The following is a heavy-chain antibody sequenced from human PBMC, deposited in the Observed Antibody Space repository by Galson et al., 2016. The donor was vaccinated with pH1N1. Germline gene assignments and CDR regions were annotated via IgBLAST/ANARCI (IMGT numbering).Heavy chain of an antibody. CDR2: IYFTGST. CDR1: GYSISVGHY. CDR3: ARRGYTYGEDAFDL. J-gene: IGHJ3*01. V-gene: IGHV4-38-2*02. D-gene: IGHD5-18*01. Sequence: LSLTCTVSGYSISVGHYWAWIRQSPGKGLEWIGSIYFTGSTYYNPSLNNRVTMSVDTSKHQFSLKLTSVTTADTAVYYCARRGYTYGEDAFDLWGQGTMVTVS.